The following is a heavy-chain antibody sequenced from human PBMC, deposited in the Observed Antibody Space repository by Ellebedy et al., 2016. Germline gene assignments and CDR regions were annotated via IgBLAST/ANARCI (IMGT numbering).Heavy chain of an antibody. V-gene: IGHV4-59*01. J-gene: IGHJ4*02. D-gene: IGHD4-17*01. CDR1: GGSISRYY. Sequence: SETLSLTCTVSGGSISRYYWSWIRQPPGKGLEWIGYIYYSGSTNYNPSLKSRLTISVDTSKNQFSLKLSSVTAADTAVYYCARDNRVTTWYYWGQGTLVTVSS. CDR2: IYYSGST. CDR3: ARDNRVTTWYY.